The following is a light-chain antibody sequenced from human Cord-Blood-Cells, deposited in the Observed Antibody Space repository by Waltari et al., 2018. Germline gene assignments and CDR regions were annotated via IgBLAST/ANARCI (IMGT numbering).Light chain of an antibody. Sequence: DIQMTQSPSSLSASVEDRVTITSRASQSISSYLNWYQQKPGKAPKLLIYAASSLQSGVPSRFSGSGSGTDFTLTISSLQPEDFATYYCQQSYSTPLTFGGGTKVEIK. CDR1: QSISSY. J-gene: IGKJ4*01. V-gene: IGKV1-39*01. CDR3: QQSYSTPLT. CDR2: AAS.